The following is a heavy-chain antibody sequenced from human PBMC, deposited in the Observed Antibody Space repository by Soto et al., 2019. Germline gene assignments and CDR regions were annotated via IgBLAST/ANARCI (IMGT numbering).Heavy chain of an antibody. CDR1: GGSVSSGSYY. J-gene: IGHJ4*02. CDR2: IYYSGST. V-gene: IGHV4-61*01. Sequence: PSETLSLTCTVSGGSVSSGSYYWSWIRQPPGKGLEWIGYIYYSGSTNYNPSLKSRVTISVDTSKNQFSLKLSSVTAADTAVYYCARVPQTYYYDSSGFYPPNFSFDYWGQGTLVTVS. D-gene: IGHD3-22*01. CDR3: ARVPQTYYYDSSGFYPPNFSFDY.